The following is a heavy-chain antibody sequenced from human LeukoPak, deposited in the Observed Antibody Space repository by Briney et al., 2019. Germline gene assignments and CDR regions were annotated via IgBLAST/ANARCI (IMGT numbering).Heavy chain of an antibody. V-gene: IGHV1-8*02. CDR2: MNPNSGNT. D-gene: IGHD6-6*01. Sequence: ASVKVSCKASGYTFSSYDINWVRQASGQGLEWMGWMNPNSGNTAYAQKFQGRVTMSRDTSISTAYMELSSLRSEDTAVYYCARLPKYSRPLDYWGQGTLVTVSS. CDR1: GYTFSSYD. J-gene: IGHJ4*02. CDR3: ARLPKYSRPLDY.